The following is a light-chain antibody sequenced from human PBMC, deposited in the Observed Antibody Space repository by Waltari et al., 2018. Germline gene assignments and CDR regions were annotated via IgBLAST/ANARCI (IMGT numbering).Light chain of an antibody. J-gene: IGLJ2*01. V-gene: IGLV2-23*02. CDR1: SSEVGGYDL. CDR2: DVT. Sequence: QSALAQPASVSGSPGRSIPISCSGSSSEVGGYDLVSWYHQNPGRAPKLIISDVTERPSGVSDRFSGSKSGNTASLTISGLLPEDEADYYCCSYAGNRIWIFGGGTKVTVL. CDR3: CSYAGNRIWI.